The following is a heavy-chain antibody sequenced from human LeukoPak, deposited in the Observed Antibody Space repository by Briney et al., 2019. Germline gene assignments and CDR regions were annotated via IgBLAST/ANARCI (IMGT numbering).Heavy chain of an antibody. CDR1: GFTSSSYA. J-gene: IGHJ4*02. Sequence: PGGSLRLSCAASGFTSSSYAMSWVRQAPGKGLGWVSGISGSGGSTYYADSVKGRFTISRDNSKNTLYLQMNSLRAEDTAVYYCAKEGSTAVEAGTFDYWGQGTLVTVSS. V-gene: IGHV3-23*01. CDR3: AKEGSTAVEAGTFDY. D-gene: IGHD6-13*01. CDR2: ISGSGGST.